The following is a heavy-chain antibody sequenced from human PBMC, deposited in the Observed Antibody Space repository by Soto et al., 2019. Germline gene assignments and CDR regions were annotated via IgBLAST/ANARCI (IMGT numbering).Heavy chain of an antibody. V-gene: IGHV3-23*01. CDR1: GCTFSSYA. CDR2: ISGSGGST. J-gene: IGHJ6*02. CDR3: AKDGGYGLPLEPYGLEL. Sequence: VGSLRLSCAASGCTFSSYAISWVRHSPGKGLEWVSAISGSGGSTYYADSVKGRFTISRDNSKNTLYLQMNSLRAEDTAVYYCAKDGGYGLPLEPYGLELWGQRTSVTVS. D-gene: IGHD3-16*01.